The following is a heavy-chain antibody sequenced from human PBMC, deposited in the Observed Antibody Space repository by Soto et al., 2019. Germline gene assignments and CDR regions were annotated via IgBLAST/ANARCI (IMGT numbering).Heavy chain of an antibody. J-gene: IGHJ6*03. CDR1: GLSSSSSS. D-gene: IGHD4-17*01. CDR2: ISPSGHYT. V-gene: IGHV3-23*01. Sequence: EVHLLESGGGLVQPGGSLRLSCAVSGLSSSSSSMSWVRQAPGKGLEWVSTISPSGHYTHYADSVKGRFTISRDTSNNSLCLQMNSLSAEDTAISYCAKEGAEGFRDYFLSYMDVWGKGTTVTVSS. CDR3: AKEGAEGFRDYFLSYMDV.